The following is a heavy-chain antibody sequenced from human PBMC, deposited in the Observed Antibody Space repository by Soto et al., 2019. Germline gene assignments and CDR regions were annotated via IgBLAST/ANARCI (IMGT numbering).Heavy chain of an antibody. Sequence: ASVKVSCKASGGTFSSYAISWVRQAPGQGLEWMGGIIPIFGTANYAQKFQGGVTITADESTSTAYMELSSLRSEETAVYYCARDSPGGVGATRGGAFDIWGQGTMVTVSS. V-gene: IGHV1-69*13. J-gene: IGHJ3*02. CDR1: GGTFSSYA. CDR2: IIPIFGTA. CDR3: ARDSPGGVGATRGGAFDI. D-gene: IGHD1-26*01.